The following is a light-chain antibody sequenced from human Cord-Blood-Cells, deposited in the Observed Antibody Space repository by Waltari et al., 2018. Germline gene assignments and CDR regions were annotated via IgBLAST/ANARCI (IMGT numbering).Light chain of an antibody. CDR3: QQSYSTLGT. CDR1: QSISSY. Sequence: DIQMTQSPSSLSASVGDRVTITCRASQSISSYLNWYQQKPGKAPKLLSYDASSLQSGVPSMFSGSGSGTDFTLTISSLQPEDFATYYCQQSYSTLGTFGQGTRLEIK. CDR2: DAS. V-gene: IGKV1-39*01. J-gene: IGKJ5*01.